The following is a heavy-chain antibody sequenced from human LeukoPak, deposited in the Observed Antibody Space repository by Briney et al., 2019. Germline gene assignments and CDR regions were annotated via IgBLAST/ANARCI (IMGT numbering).Heavy chain of an antibody. J-gene: IGHJ3*02. Sequence: GGSLRLSCAASGFTFSSYGMHWVRQAPGKGLEWVAVISYDGSNKYYADSVKGRFTISRDNSKNTLYLQMNSLRAEDTALYYCAKPAQVDGSIDVFDIWGQGTMVTVSS. CDR1: GFTFSSYG. CDR3: AKPAQVDGSIDVFDI. D-gene: IGHD5-24*01. V-gene: IGHV3-30*18. CDR2: ISYDGSNK.